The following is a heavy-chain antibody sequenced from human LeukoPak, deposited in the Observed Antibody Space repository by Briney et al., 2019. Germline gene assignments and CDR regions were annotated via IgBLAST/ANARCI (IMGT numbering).Heavy chain of an antibody. D-gene: IGHD2-15*01. Sequence: GGSLRLSGAASGFTFSNAWMSWVRQAPGKGLEWVGRIKSKTDGGTTDYAAPVKGRFTISRDDSKNTLYLQMNSLKTEDTAVYYCTTGPEVVAATLAFGIWGQGTMVTVSS. J-gene: IGHJ3*02. V-gene: IGHV3-15*01. CDR1: GFTFSNAW. CDR3: TTGPEVVAATLAFGI. CDR2: IKSKTDGGTT.